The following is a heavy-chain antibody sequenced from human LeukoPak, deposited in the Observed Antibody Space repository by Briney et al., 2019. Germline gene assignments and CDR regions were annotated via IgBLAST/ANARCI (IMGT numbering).Heavy chain of an antibody. J-gene: IGHJ5*02. Sequence: KPPETLSLTCTVSGDSISSYYWSWIRQPPGKGLEWIGYIYYNGITNSNPSLKSRVTMSVDTSKNQFSLKLSSVTAADTAMYYCARNYYGSASYYRTGFDPWGQGTLVTVSS. V-gene: IGHV4-59*01. CDR1: GDSISSYY. CDR3: ARNYYGSASYYRTGFDP. CDR2: IYYNGIT. D-gene: IGHD3-10*01.